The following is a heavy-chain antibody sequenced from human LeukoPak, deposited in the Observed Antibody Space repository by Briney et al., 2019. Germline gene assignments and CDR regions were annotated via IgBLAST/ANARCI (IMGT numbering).Heavy chain of an antibody. CDR3: ARDRRGAYYFAY. CDR1: GFTFSSYS. V-gene: IGHV3-21*01. J-gene: IGHJ4*02. Sequence: GGSLRLSCAASGFTFSSYSMNWVRQAPGKGLEWVSSISSSSSYIYYADSVKGRFTISRDNSKNTLSLQMKSLRPEDTAVYYCARDRRGAYYFAYWGQGTLVTVSS. D-gene: IGHD5-24*01. CDR2: ISSSSSYI.